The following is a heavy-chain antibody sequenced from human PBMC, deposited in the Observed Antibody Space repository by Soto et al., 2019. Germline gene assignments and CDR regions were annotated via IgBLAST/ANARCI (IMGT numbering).Heavy chain of an antibody. V-gene: IGHV1-69*12. D-gene: IGHD4-17*01. Sequence: QVQLVQSAAEVKRPGSSVKVSCKASGGTFNNHVINWVRQAPGQGLEWMGEIIPIFGTRNYAQAFQGRVTMIADETTTTAYMELSSLRSEDTAVYYCATVQTRVGTYGGNSLDYWGQGTLVIVST. CDR1: GGTFNNHV. J-gene: IGHJ4*02. CDR2: IIPIFGTR. CDR3: ATVQTRVGTYGGNSLDY.